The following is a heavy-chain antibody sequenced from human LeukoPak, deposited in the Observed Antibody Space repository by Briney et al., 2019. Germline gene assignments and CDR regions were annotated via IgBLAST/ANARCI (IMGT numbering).Heavy chain of an antibody. CDR2: ISGGGDAI. J-gene: IGHJ4*02. CDR1: GFTFTTHN. Sequence: GGSLRLSCAASGFTFTTHNMNWVRQAPGKGLEGVSHISGGGDAIFYADSVQGRFTISRDNAKNSVYLQMNSLRAEDTAVYYCARTYGSGSLDYWGQGTLVTVSS. CDR3: ARTYGSGSLDY. D-gene: IGHD2-15*01. V-gene: IGHV3-48*01.